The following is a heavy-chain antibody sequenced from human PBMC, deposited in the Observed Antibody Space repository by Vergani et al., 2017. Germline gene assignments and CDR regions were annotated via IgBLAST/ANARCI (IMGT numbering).Heavy chain of an antibody. D-gene: IGHD3-10*01. V-gene: IGHV3-9*03. CDR1: GFTFSSYS. J-gene: IGHJ3*02. CDR3: AKGRTMVRGVRDAFDI. Sequence: EVQLVESGGGLVKPGGSLRLSCAASGFTFSSYSMNWVRQAPGKGLEWVSGINWNSGSIDYADSVKGRFTISRDNAKNSLYLEMNSLTAEDMALYYCAKGRTMVRGVRDAFDIWGQGTMVTVSS. CDR2: INWNSGSI.